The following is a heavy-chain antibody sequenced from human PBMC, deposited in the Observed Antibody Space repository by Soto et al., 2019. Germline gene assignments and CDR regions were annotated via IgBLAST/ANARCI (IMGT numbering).Heavy chain of an antibody. Sequence: PGGSLRLSCVASGFTFSIMGMSWVRQAPGKGLEWFSFFSGSGGFIHNADSVKGRFTISRDNSKSTVYLELNNLSAEDTAVYHCAKNQGVELVPLATVDWFDPWGQGSVVTVSS. D-gene: IGHD1-26*01. V-gene: IGHV3-23*01. CDR3: AKNQGVELVPLATVDWFDP. CDR2: FSGSGGFI. CDR1: GFTFSIMG. J-gene: IGHJ5*02.